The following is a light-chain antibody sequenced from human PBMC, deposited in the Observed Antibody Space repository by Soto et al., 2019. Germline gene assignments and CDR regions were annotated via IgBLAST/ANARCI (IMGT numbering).Light chain of an antibody. CDR2: GAS. CDR3: QQKVT. CDR1: QYINTR. V-gene: IGKV3-20*01. J-gene: IGKJ5*01. Sequence: EIVLTQSPATPSSFPGDRVTLSCRASQYINTRLAWYQHRPGQAPRLLIYGASSRATGIPDRFSGSGSGTDFTLTISRLEPEDFAVYYCQQKVTFGQGTRLEIK.